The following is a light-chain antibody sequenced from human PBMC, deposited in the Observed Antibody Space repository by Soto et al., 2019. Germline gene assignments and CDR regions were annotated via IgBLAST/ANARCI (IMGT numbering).Light chain of an antibody. CDR3: SSYTSSNTLV. Sequence: QSALTQPASVSVSPGQSITISCTGTSSDVGGYNFVSWYQQHPGKAPKLMIYEVNKRPSGVSNRFSGSKSANTASLTISGLQAEDEADYYCSSYTSSNTLVFGGGTKVTVL. CDR1: SSDVGGYNF. V-gene: IGLV2-14*01. CDR2: EVN. J-gene: IGLJ3*02.